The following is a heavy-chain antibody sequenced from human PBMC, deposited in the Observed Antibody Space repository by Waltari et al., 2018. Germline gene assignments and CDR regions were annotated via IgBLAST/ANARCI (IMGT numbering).Heavy chain of an antibody. Sequence: QVQLPQWGAGLLKPSETLSLTCAVYGGSFSGYSWSRLRQAPGKGLEWIGEINHSGSTKYNPSLESRLTISVDTSKNQFSLKLTSVTAADTAVYYCARERAGYCGGGSCSSPPGFWGQGTLVTVSS. V-gene: IGHV4-34*01. D-gene: IGHD2-15*01. CDR1: GGSFSGYS. CDR3: ARERAGYCGGGSCSSPPGF. J-gene: IGHJ4*02. CDR2: INHSGST.